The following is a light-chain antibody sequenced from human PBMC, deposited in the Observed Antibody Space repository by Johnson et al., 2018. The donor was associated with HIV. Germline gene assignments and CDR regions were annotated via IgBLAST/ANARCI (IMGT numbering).Light chain of an antibody. CDR1: SSNIGNNY. Sequence: QSVLTQPPSVSAAPGQKVTISCSGSSSNIGNNYVSWYQQLPGTAPKLLIYDNNKRPSGIPDRFSGSKSGTSATRGITGLQTGDEADYYCGTWDSSLSAYVVGTGTKVTVL. V-gene: IGLV1-51*01. J-gene: IGLJ1*01. CDR2: DNN. CDR3: GTWDSSLSAYV.